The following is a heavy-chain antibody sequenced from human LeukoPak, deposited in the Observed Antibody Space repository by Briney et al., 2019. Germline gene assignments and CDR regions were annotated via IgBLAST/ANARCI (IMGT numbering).Heavy chain of an antibody. CDR1: GGSISSHY. Sequence: AETLSLTCTVSGGSISSHYWGWIRQPPGKGLEWIGYIYHSGSTNYNPSLKSRVTISLDTSKNQFSLKLSSVTAADTAVYYCARHRGRYYDSGSYYYFDYWGQGTLVTVSS. CDR2: IYHSGST. V-gene: IGHV4-59*08. D-gene: IGHD3-10*01. CDR3: ARHRGRYYDSGSYYYFDY. J-gene: IGHJ4*02.